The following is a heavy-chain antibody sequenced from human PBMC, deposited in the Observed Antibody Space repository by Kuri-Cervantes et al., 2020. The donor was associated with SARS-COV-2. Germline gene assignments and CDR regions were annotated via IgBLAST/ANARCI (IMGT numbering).Heavy chain of an antibody. CDR1: GGTFSNFA. CDR3: AQTIPARRRSPGDFYLYYMDV. J-gene: IGHJ6*03. CDR2: IIPVFGTT. V-gene: IGHV1-69*13. Sequence: SVKVCCKASGGTFSNFAISWVRQAPGQGLEWMGGIIPVFGTTNNAQRLQGRVTISADEARSTVYMELSSLTFEDTAIYYCAQTIPARRRSPGDFYLYYMDVWGKGTSVTVSS. D-gene: IGHD6-6*01.